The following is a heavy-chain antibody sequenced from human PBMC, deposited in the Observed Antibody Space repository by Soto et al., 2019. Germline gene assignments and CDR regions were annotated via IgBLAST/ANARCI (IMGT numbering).Heavy chain of an antibody. CDR3: ARPYQDYDSSGPNLNYWYFDL. Sequence: HGESLKISCKGSGYSFTSYWSGWVRQMPGKGLEWMGIIYPGDSDTRYSPSFQGQVTISADKSISTAYLQWSSLKASDTAMYYCARPYQDYDSSGPNLNYWYFDLWGRGTLVTVSS. CDR1: GYSFTSYW. V-gene: IGHV5-51*01. J-gene: IGHJ2*01. CDR2: IYPGDSDT. D-gene: IGHD3-22*01.